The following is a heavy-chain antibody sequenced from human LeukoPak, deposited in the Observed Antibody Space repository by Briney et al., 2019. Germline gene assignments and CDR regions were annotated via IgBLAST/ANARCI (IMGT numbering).Heavy chain of an antibody. J-gene: IGHJ4*02. D-gene: IGHD3-22*01. CDR3: ARDHLGSGYLFDY. CDR2: INPNSGGT. Sequence: ASVKVSCKASGYTFTGNYMHWVRQAPGQGLEWMGRINPNSGGTNYAQKFQGRVTMTRDTSISTAYMELSRLRSDDTAVYYCARDHLGSGYLFDYWGQGTLVTVSS. V-gene: IGHV1-2*06. CDR1: GYTFTGNY.